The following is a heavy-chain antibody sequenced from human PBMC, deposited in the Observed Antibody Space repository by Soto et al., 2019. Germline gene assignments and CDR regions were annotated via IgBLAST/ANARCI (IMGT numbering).Heavy chain of an antibody. Sequence: XESLKVCRKCSGNNFAGYWIALVLQMPGKGLELMGIIYPSDSDTRYRPSFQGQVTISADKSISSAYLQWSSLRASDTAMYYCARGGVSTRTFDYWGQGTPVTVSS. J-gene: IGHJ4*02. CDR3: ARGGVSTRTFDY. CDR2: IYPSDSDT. D-gene: IGHD3-3*01. V-gene: IGHV5-51*01. CDR1: GNNFAGYW.